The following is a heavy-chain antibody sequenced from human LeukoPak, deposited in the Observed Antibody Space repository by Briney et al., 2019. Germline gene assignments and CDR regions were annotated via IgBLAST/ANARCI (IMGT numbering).Heavy chain of an antibody. D-gene: IGHD1-1*01. J-gene: IGHJ4*02. CDR1: GFAFSDYW. CDR2: IFSDGTGT. Sequence: GGSLRLSCVASGFAFSDYWMHWVRQAPGKGPVWVSRIFSDGTGTGYADFVKGRFTISRDNVKNTLFLQMHSLRAEDTALYYSARGRWSPGYFDLWGPGTLVTVSS. V-gene: IGHV3-74*01. CDR3: ARGRWSPGYFDL.